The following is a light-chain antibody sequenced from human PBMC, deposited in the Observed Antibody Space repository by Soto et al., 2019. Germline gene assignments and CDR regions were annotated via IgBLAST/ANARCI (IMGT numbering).Light chain of an antibody. J-gene: IGKJ1*01. CDR3: QQYNSYSWT. CDR2: KAS. V-gene: IGKV1-5*03. CDR1: QSISIW. Sequence: DIQMTQSPSTLSASVGDRVTITCRASQSISIWLAWYQQKPGKAPKLLLYKASSLESGVPSRFSGSGSGTEFTLTISSLQPDDFAPYYCQQYNSYSWTFGQGTKVEIK.